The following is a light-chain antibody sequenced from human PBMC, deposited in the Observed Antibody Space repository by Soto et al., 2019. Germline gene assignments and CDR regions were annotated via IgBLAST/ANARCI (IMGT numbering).Light chain of an antibody. J-gene: IGLJ1*01. CDR3: CSNAGTNNFV. CDR2: XVX. CDR1: SSDVGGYNY. Sequence: QSALTQPPSASGSPGQSVTISCTGTSSDVGGYNYVSWYQQHPGKAPKLMIXXVXXXXXXXXXXXSGSKSGNTASLTVSGXXXXXXXXXYCCSNAGTNNFVFGTGTKLTVL. V-gene: IGLV2-8*01.